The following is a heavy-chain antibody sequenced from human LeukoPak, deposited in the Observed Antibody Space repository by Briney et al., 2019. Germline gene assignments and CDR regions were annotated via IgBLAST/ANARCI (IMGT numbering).Heavy chain of an antibody. CDR2: IYYTGTT. Sequence: SETLSLTCTVSGDSISGSSFWWAWIRRPPGKGLEWIANIYYTGTTNYNPSLESRVAISVDTSKNQFSLKLSSVTAADTAVYYCARDQRGAAGTWFDPWGQGTLVTVSS. CDR1: GDSISGSSFW. V-gene: IGHV4-39*07. D-gene: IGHD6-13*01. J-gene: IGHJ5*02. CDR3: ARDQRGAAGTWFDP.